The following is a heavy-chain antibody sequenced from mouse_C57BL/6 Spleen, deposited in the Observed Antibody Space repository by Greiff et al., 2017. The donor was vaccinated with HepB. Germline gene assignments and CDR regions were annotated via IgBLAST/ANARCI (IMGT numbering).Heavy chain of an antibody. D-gene: IGHD2-4*01. Sequence: QVQLQQPGAELVMPGASVKLSCKASGYTFTSYWMHWVKQRPGQGLEWIGEIDPSDSYTNYNQKFKGKSTLTVDKSSSTAYMQLSSLTSEDSAVYYCARRYYDYGYAMDYWGQGTSVTVSS. CDR1: GYTFTSYW. J-gene: IGHJ4*01. V-gene: IGHV1-69*01. CDR2: IDPSDSYT. CDR3: ARRYYDYGYAMDY.